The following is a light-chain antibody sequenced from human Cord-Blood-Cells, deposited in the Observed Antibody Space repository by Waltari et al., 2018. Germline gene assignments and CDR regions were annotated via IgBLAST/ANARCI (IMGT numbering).Light chain of an antibody. J-gene: IGKJ2*02. V-gene: IGKV1-5*01. CDR2: DAS. CDR3: QQYSSQGT. CDR1: QSISSW. Sequence: DIQMTQSPATLSASVGDRVTITCRASQSISSWLAWYQQKPGKAPKLLIYDASSLESGVPSRFSGSGSGTEFTLTISSLQPDDFATYYCQQYSSQGTFGQGTKLEIK.